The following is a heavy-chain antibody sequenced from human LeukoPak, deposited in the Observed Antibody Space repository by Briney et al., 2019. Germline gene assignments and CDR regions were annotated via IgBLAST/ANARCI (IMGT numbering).Heavy chain of an antibody. D-gene: IGHD5-12*01. J-gene: IGHJ4*02. V-gene: IGHV4-59*08. Sequence: SETLSLTCTASGGSINNYYWNWIRQPPGKGLEWIGYIYYSGITNYNPSLKSRVSISVDTSRNQFSLSLNSVTAADTAVYYCARHALRGNDVLPTNYFDYWGQGALVTVSS. CDR3: ARHALRGNDVLPTNYFDY. CDR2: IYYSGIT. CDR1: GGSINNYY.